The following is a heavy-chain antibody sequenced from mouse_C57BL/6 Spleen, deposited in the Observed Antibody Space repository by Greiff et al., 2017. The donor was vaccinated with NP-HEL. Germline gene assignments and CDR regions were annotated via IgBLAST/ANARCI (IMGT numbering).Heavy chain of an antibody. V-gene: IGHV1-82*01. D-gene: IGHD2-4*01. CDR3: ARWGLRGGGYYAMDY. CDR2: IYPGDGDT. Sequence: QVQLKESGPELVKPGASVKISCKASGYAFSSSWMNWVKQRPGKGLEWIGRIYPGDGDTNYNGKFKGKATLTADKSSSTAYMQLSSLTSEDSAVYFCARWGLRGGGYYAMDYWGQGTSVTVSS. CDR1: GYAFSSSW. J-gene: IGHJ4*01.